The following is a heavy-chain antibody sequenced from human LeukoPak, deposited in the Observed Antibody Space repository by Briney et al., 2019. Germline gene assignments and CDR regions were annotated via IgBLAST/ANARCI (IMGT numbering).Heavy chain of an antibody. CDR3: ARDRGQYSYYYYGMDV. J-gene: IGHJ6*02. CDR1: GFTFSSYS. V-gene: IGHV3-21*01. CDR2: ISTSSSYI. Sequence: GGSLRLSCAASGFTFSSYSMNWVRQAPGKGLEWVSSISTSSSYIYYADSVKGRFTISRDNAKNSLYLQMNSLRAEDTAVYYCARDRGQYSYYYYGMDVWGQGTMVTVSS.